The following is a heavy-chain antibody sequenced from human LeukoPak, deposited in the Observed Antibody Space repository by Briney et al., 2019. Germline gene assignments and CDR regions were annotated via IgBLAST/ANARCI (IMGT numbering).Heavy chain of an antibody. J-gene: IGHJ1*01. CDR2: INPNSGGT. CDR1: GYTFTGYY. V-gene: IGHV1-2*06. D-gene: IGHD1-26*01. CDR3: ARRETEYFQH. Sequence: ASVTVSCKASGYTFTGYYMHWVRQAPGQGLEWMGRINPNSGGTNYAQKFQGRVTMTRDTSISTAHMELSRLRSDDTAVYYCARRETEYFQHWGQGTLVTVSS.